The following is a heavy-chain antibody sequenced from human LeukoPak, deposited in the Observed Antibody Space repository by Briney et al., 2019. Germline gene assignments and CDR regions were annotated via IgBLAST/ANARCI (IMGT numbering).Heavy chain of an antibody. J-gene: IGHJ4*02. V-gene: IGHV4-34*01. Sequence: SETLSLTCAVYGGSFSGYYWSWIRQPPGKGLEWIGEINNSGSTNYNPSLKSRVTISVDTSKNQFSLKLSSVTAADTAVYYCASTQRWLHALDYWGQGTLVTVSS. CDR2: INNSGST. D-gene: IGHD5-24*01. CDR1: GGSFSGYY. CDR3: ASTQRWLHALDY.